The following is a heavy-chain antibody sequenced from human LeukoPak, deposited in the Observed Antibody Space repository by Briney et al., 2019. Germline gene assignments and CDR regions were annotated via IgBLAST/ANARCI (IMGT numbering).Heavy chain of an antibody. CDR3: ASLIQNVYYGSEGAGYFDL. CDR2: MNPNSGKT. D-gene: IGHD3-10*01. J-gene: IGHJ2*01. Sequence: ASVKVSCKASGYTFTSYGISWARQATGQGLEWMGWMNPNSGKTGYAQRFQGRVTMTRNTSITTAYMELSSLRSEDTAMYYCASLIQNVYYGSEGAGYFDLWGRGTLVTVSS. V-gene: IGHV1-8*02. CDR1: GYTFTSYG.